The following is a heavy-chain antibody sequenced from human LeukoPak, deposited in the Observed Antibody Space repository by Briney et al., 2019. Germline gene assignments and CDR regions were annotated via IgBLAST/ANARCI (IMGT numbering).Heavy chain of an antibody. V-gene: IGHV4-59*01. J-gene: IGHJ4*02. CDR3: ARECGSTSCYASFDY. CDR1: GGSISSYY. Sequence: PSETLSLTCTVSGGSISSYYWTWIRQPPGKGLEWIGYIYYSGSTNYNPSLKSRVTISVDTSENQFSLKLSSVTAADTAVYYCARECGSTSCYASFDYWGQGTLVTVSS. D-gene: IGHD2-2*01. CDR2: IYYSGST.